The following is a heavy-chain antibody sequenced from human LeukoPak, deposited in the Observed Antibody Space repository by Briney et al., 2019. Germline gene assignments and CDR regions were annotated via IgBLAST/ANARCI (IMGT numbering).Heavy chain of an antibody. CDR1: GFTFSSRDW. Sequence: GGSLRLSCVASGFTFSSRDWMTWVRQAPGKGLEWVSAISGSGGSTYYADSVKGRFTISRDNSKNTLYLQMNSLRAEDTAVYYCAKGPDRHYDSSGYSNMDVWGKGTTVTISS. D-gene: IGHD3-22*01. CDR2: ISGSGGST. J-gene: IGHJ6*03. CDR3: AKGPDRHYDSSGYSNMDV. V-gene: IGHV3-23*01.